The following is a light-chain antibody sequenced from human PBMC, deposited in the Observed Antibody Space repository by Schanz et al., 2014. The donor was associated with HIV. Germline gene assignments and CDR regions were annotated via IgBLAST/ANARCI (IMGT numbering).Light chain of an antibody. CDR3: AAWDDSLNGWV. V-gene: IGLV2-14*01. CDR2: DVA. CDR1: SSDVGGYDF. J-gene: IGLJ3*02. Sequence: QSALTQPASVSGSPGQSITISCTGTSSDVGGYDFVSWFQQYPGKAPKLMIYDVAKRPSGVSNRFSGSKSGNTASLVISALQSEDEADYYCAAWDDSLNGWVFGGGTKLTVL.